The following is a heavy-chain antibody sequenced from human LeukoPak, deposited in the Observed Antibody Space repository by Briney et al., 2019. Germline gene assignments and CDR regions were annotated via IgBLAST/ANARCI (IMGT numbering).Heavy chain of an antibody. CDR3: ARPTGGYSSPPLDY. Sequence: SVKVSCKASGGTFSSYAISWVRQAPGQGLEWMGRIIPILGIANYAQKFQGRVTITADKSTSTAYMELSSLRSEDTAVYYCARPTGGYSSPPLDYWGQGTLVTVSS. D-gene: IGHD3-22*01. CDR2: IIPILGIA. J-gene: IGHJ4*02. CDR1: GGTFSSYA. V-gene: IGHV1-69*04.